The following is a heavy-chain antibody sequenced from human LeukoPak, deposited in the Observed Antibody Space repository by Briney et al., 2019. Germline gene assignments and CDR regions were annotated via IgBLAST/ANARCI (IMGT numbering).Heavy chain of an antibody. CDR2: IIPIFGTA. Sequence: ASVKVSCKASGGTFSSYAISWVRQAPGQGLEWMGRIIPIFGTANYAQKFQGRVTITTDESTSTAYMELSSLRSEDTAVYYCAGLYGDYVGYWGQGTLVTVSS. CDR1: GGTFSSYA. D-gene: IGHD4-17*01. J-gene: IGHJ4*02. V-gene: IGHV1-69*05. CDR3: AGLYGDYVGY.